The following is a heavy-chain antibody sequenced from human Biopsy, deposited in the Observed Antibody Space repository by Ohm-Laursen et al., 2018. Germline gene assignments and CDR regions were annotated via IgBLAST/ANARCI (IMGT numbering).Heavy chain of an antibody. V-gene: IGHV4-4*07. Sequence: SETLSLTCIVSGGSISSYYWNWIRQPAGGGLEYIGRLYTTGSTNYNPSLRSRVTMSADTSKNQFSLNLRSVTAADTAVYFCARSIDYGNSYFQYWGQGILVTVSS. J-gene: IGHJ1*01. CDR1: GGSISSYY. D-gene: IGHD4/OR15-4a*01. CDR3: ARSIDYGNSYFQY. CDR2: LYTTGST.